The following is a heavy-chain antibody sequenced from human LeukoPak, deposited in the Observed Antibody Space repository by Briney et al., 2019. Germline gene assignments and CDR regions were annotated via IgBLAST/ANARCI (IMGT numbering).Heavy chain of an antibody. CDR1: GDSINSSNSY. V-gene: IGHV4-39*07. D-gene: IGHD4-23*01. CDR3: ARTDYRGSRSNYYYYMDV. CDR2: IFYRGRT. J-gene: IGHJ6*03. Sequence: SETLSLTCTVSGDSINSSNSYWGWVRQPPGKGLEWIATIFYRGRTNYMPSLKSRVTISVHVSKNQFSVKLSSVTAADTAVYYCARTDYRGSRSNYYYYMDVWGKGTTVTVSS.